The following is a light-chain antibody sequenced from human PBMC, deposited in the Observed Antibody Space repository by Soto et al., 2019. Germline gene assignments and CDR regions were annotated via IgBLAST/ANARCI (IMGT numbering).Light chain of an antibody. V-gene: IGKV3-20*01. J-gene: IGKJ1*01. Sequence: IVLTQSPGTLSLSPGERATLSCRASQSVSSSYLAWHQQKPGQAPRLLIYGASSRATGIPDRFSGSGSATDFTLTTSRLEPEDFAVYYCQQYDRSPWTFGQGTKVEIK. CDR3: QQYDRSPWT. CDR1: QSVSSSY. CDR2: GAS.